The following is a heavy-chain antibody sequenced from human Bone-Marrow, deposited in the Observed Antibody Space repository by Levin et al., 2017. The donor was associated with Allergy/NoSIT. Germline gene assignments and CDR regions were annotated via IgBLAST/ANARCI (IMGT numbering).Heavy chain of an antibody. CDR2: IYYSGNT. CDR1: GGSISGGGSY. Sequence: SETLSLTCTVSGGSISGGGSYWSWIRQHPGKGLEWLGHIYYSGNTYYNPSLKRRLSISVDTSRNQFSLKLSSVTAADTAVYYCARDTGYDLDAWGQGVLVTVSS. D-gene: IGHD5-12*01. V-gene: IGHV4-31*03. J-gene: IGHJ5*02. CDR3: ARDTGYDLDA.